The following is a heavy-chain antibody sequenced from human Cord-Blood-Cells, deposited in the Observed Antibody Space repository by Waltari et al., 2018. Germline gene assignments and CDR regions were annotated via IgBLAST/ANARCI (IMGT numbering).Heavy chain of an antibody. J-gene: IGHJ5*02. V-gene: IGHV4-34*01. CDR1: GGSFRGYY. D-gene: IGHD3-22*01. CDR2: INHSGST. CDR3: ARGLPYYYDSSGSRWFDP. Sequence: QVQLQQWGAGLLTPSETLSPTGAVYGGSFRGYYWSWIRQPPGTGLEWIGEINHSGSTNYNPSLKSRVTISVDTSKNQFSLKLSSVTAADTAVYYCARGLPYYYDSSGSRWFDPWGQGTLVTVSS.